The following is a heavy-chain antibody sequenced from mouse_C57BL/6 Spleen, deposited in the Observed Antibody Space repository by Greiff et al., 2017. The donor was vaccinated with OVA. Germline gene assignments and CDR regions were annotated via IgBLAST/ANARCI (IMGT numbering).Heavy chain of an antibody. D-gene: IGHD3-3*01. Sequence: VQLKESGPVLVKPGASVKMSCKASGYTFTDYYMNWVKQSHGKSLEWIGVINPYNGGTSYNQKFKGKATLTVDKSSSTAYMELNSLTSEDSAVYYCARLRDATYAMDYWGQGTSVTVSS. CDR3: ARLRDATYAMDY. J-gene: IGHJ4*01. CDR1: GYTFTDYY. CDR2: INPYNGGT. V-gene: IGHV1-19*01.